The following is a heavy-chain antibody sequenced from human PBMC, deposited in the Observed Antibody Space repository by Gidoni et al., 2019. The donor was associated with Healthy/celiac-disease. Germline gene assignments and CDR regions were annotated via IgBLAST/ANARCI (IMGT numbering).Heavy chain of an antibody. Sequence: EVQLLESGGGLVQPGGSLRLSCSASGFTFSSYAMSWVRQAPGKGLEWVSAISGSGGSTYYADSVKGRFTISRDNSKNTLYLQMNSLRAEDTAVYYCAKEISDIVVVVAADGMDVWGQGTTVTVSS. CDR3: AKEISDIVVVVAADGMDV. V-gene: IGHV3-23*01. D-gene: IGHD2-15*01. CDR1: GFTFSSYA. CDR2: ISGSGGST. J-gene: IGHJ6*02.